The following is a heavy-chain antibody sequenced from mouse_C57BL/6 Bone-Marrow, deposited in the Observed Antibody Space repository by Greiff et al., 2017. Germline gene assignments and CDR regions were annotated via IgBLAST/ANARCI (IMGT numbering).Heavy chain of an antibody. Sequence: EVKLMESGGGLVKPGGSLKLSCAASGFTFSDYGMHWVRQAPEKGLEWVAYISSGSSTIYYADTVKGRFTISRDNAKNTLFLQMTSLRSEDTAMYYCARPHYYGSSCYFDYWGQGTTLTVSS. V-gene: IGHV5-17*01. J-gene: IGHJ2*01. D-gene: IGHD1-1*01. CDR3: ARPHYYGSSCYFDY. CDR1: GFTFSDYG. CDR2: ISSGSSTI.